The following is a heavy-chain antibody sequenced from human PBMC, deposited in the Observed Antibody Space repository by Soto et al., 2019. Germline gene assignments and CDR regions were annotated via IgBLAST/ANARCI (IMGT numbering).Heavy chain of an antibody. CDR1: GFTFSNYA. J-gene: IGHJ4*02. CDR3: AKEMGDYYDSSGYYPDLDY. Sequence: GGSLRLSCAASGFTFSNYAVTWVRQAPGKGLEWVSTISGSGGSTYYADSVKGRFTISRDNSKNTLYLQMNSLRAEDTAVYYCAKEMGDYYDSSGYYPDLDYWGQGTLVTV. D-gene: IGHD3-22*01. CDR2: ISGSGGST. V-gene: IGHV3-23*01.